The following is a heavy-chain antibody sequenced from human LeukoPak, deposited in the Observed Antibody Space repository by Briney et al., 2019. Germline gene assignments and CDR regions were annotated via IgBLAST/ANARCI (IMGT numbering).Heavy chain of an antibody. CDR2: ISYDGSNK. Sequence: GRSLRLSCAASGFTFSRYGMHWVRQAPGKGLEWVAVISYDGSNKYYADSVKGRFTISRDNSKNTLYLQMNSLRAEDTAVYYCAKDYRTGGYNRGLDYCGQGTLVTVSS. J-gene: IGHJ4*02. CDR3: AKDYRTGGYNRGLDY. V-gene: IGHV3-30*18. D-gene: IGHD5-24*01. CDR1: GFTFSRYG.